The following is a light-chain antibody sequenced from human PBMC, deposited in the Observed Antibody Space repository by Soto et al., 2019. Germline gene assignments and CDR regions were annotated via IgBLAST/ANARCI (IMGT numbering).Light chain of an antibody. CDR2: GAS. CDR1: QSVNKY. J-gene: IGKJ1*01. Sequence: DIQMTQSPSSLAASVGDSVTITCRASQSVNKYLHWYQHKPGKAPRLLIYGASSLQSGVPTRFSGSGAGTYFTLTNSSLQHEDFATYYCQQTYSIPGTFGRGTSVEIK. CDR3: QQTYSIPGT. V-gene: IGKV1-39*01.